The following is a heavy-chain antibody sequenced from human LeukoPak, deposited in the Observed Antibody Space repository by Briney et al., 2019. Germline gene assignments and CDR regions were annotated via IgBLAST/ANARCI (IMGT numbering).Heavy chain of an antibody. J-gene: IGHJ4*02. V-gene: IGHV3-30-3*01. CDR2: ITYDGSNK. CDR1: GFIFSSYA. CDR3: ARGSSSGWRSLLDY. D-gene: IGHD6-19*01. Sequence: PGGSLRLSCAASGFIFSSYAMHWVRQAPGKGLEWVAVITYDGSNKYYADSVKGRFTISRDNSKNTLYLQMNSLRVEDTAVYNCARGSSSGWRSLLDYWGQGTPVTVSS.